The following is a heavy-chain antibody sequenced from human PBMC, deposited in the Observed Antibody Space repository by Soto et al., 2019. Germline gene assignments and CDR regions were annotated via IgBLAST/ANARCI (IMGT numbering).Heavy chain of an antibody. CDR1: GFTFSSYA. CDR3: ASRGSGSYYDY. D-gene: IGHD1-26*01. CDR2: ISGSGDST. J-gene: IGHJ4*02. Sequence: EVPLLESGGGLVQPGGSLRLSCAASGFTFSSYAMRWVRQAPGKGLEWVSAISGSGDSTYYADSVKGRFTISRDNSKNTLYLQMNSLRAEDTAVYYRASRGSGSYYDYWGQGTLVTVSS. V-gene: IGHV3-23*01.